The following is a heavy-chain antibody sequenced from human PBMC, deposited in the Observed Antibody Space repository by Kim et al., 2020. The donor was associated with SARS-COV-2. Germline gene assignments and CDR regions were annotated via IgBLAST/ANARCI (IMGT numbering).Heavy chain of an antibody. CDR2: ILYDGSNK. J-gene: IGHJ4*02. CDR3: ARGRGGGLPGYYFDY. CDR1: GFTFSLYD. V-gene: IGHV3-30-3*01. D-gene: IGHD3-16*01. Sequence: GGSLRLSCAASGFTFSLYDMHWVRQAPGKGLEWVANILYDGSNKYYADSVKGRFTFSRDNSKNTLDLQMNSLRAEDTAVYYCARGRGGGLPGYYFDYWGQGTLVTVSS.